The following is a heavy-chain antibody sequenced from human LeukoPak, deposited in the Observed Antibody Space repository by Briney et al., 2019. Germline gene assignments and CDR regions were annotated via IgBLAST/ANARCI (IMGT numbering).Heavy chain of an antibody. Sequence: PSETLSLTCTVSGGSISSSSYYWGWIRQPPGKGLEWIGSIYYSGNTYYNPSLKSRITISVDTSKNQFSLKLSSVTAADTAVYYCATSGSYRMSGTYWGQGTLVTVSS. J-gene: IGHJ4*02. V-gene: IGHV4-39*01. CDR2: IYYSGNT. CDR3: ATSGSYRMSGTY. D-gene: IGHD1-26*01. CDR1: GGSISSSSYY.